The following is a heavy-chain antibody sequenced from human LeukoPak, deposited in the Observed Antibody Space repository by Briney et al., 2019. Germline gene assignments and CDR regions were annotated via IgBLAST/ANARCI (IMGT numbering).Heavy chain of an antibody. V-gene: IGHV3-23*01. J-gene: IGHJ4*02. CDR2: ISGSGGST. CDR3: AKDQVTYYYDSSAFDY. Sequence: GGPLRLSCAASGFTFSSYGVSWVRQAPGKGLEWVSAISGSGGSTYYADSVKGRFTISRDNSKNTLYLQMNSLRAEDTAVYYCAKDQVTYYYDSSAFDYWGQGTLVTVSS. D-gene: IGHD3-22*01. CDR1: GFTFSSYG.